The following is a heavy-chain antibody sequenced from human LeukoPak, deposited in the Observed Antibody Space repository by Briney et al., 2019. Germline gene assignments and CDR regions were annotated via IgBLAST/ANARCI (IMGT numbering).Heavy chain of an antibody. D-gene: IGHD6-19*01. V-gene: IGHV3-74*01. CDR1: GLTFSIYW. CDR3: AIGPYTSGVYRRDY. Sequence: GRSLTLSCAASGLTFSIYWVHWAPEAPGGGMVGVPHIKTDGTTTNYADCGNGRFTVYRDNTKNTLYLQMNSLRAEDTAVYYCAIGPYTSGVYRRDYWGQGTLVTVSS. J-gene: IGHJ4*02. CDR2: IKTDGTTT.